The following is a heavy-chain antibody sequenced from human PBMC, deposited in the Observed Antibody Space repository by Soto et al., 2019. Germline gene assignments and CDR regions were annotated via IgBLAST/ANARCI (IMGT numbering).Heavy chain of an antibody. CDR1: GFIFSSYG. Sequence: QVQLVESGGGVVQPGGSLRLSCAASGFIFSSYGMHWVRQAPGKGLEWVAVIWYDGSNKYHADSVKGRFTISRDNSKNTRYLQMNSLRAEDTAVYYCARVQPSYYAMDVWGQGTTVTVSS. CDR3: ARVQPSYYAMDV. J-gene: IGHJ6*02. CDR2: IWYDGSNK. V-gene: IGHV3-33*01.